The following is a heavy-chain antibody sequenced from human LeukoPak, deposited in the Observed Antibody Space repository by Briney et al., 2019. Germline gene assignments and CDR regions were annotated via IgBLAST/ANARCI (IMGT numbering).Heavy chain of an antibody. V-gene: IGHV4-31*03. D-gene: IGHD2-15*01. J-gene: IGHJ5*02. CDR1: GGSISSGGYY. CDR2: IYYSGST. CDR3: ARSVVAATGWFDP. Sequence: PSQTLSLTCTVSGGSISSGGYYWSWIRQHPGKGLEWIGYIYYSGSTYYNPSLKSRVTISVDTSKNQFSLKLSSVTAADTAVYYCARSVVAATGWFDPWGQGTLVTVSS.